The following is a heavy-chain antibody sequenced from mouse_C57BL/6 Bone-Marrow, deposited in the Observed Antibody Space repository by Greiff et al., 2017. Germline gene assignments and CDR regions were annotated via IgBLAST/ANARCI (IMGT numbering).Heavy chain of an antibody. D-gene: IGHD2-1*01. J-gene: IGHJ4*01. CDR3: ARGGRDGNYYYAMDY. Sequence: EVQLQESGPGLVKPSQSLSLTCSVTGYSITSGYYWNWIRQFPGNKLEWMGYISYDGSNNYNPSLKNRISITRDTSKNQFFLKLNSVTTEDTATYYCARGGRDGNYYYAMDYWGQGTSVTVSS. CDR2: ISYDGSN. CDR1: GYSITSGYY. V-gene: IGHV3-6*01.